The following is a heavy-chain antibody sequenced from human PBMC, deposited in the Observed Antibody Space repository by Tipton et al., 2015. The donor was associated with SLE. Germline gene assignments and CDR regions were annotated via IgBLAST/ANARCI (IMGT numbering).Heavy chain of an antibody. Sequence: SLRHSCAASGFTFSSYWMSWVRQAPGKGVEGVANIKQEGSEKYYVDSVKGRFNIPRDNAKNSLYPQMNSLRAEDTAAYYCARDEGYPGYSYGDWWFDPWGQGTLVTVSS. CDR2: IKQEGSEK. V-gene: IGHV3-7*01. CDR3: ARDEGYPGYSYGDWWFDP. CDR1: GFTFSSYW. D-gene: IGHD5-18*01. J-gene: IGHJ5*02.